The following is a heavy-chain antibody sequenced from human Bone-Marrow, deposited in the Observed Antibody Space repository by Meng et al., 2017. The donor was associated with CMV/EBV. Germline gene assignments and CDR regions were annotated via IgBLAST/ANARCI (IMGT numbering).Heavy chain of an antibody. Sequence: SETLSLTCTVPGGSISSSSYYWGWIRQPPGKGLEWIGSIYYSGSTYYNPSLKSRVTISVDTSKTQFSLKLSSVTAADTALYSFARVSGDIVVVPAYVWGQGTLVTFSS. J-gene: IGHJ4*02. D-gene: IGHD2-2*01. V-gene: IGHV4-39*07. CDR2: IYYSGST. CDR3: ARVSGDIVVVPAYV. CDR1: GGSISSSSYY.